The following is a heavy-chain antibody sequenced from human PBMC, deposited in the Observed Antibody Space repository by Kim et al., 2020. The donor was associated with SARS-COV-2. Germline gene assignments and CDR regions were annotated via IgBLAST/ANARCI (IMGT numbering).Heavy chain of an antibody. V-gene: IGHV3-30-3*01. CDR1: GFTFSSYA. Sequence: GGSLRLSCAASGFTFSSYAMHWVRQAPGKGLEWVAVISYDGSNKYYADSVKGRFTISRDNSKNTLYLQMNSLRAEDTAVYYCARESVDRQRSMIVVVNY. CDR3: ARESVDRQRSMIVVVNY. J-gene: IGHJ6*01. CDR2: ISYDGSNK. D-gene: IGHD3-22*01.